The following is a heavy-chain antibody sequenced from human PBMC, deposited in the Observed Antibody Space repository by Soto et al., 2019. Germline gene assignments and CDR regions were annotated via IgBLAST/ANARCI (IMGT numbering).Heavy chain of an antibody. V-gene: IGHV1-18*01. J-gene: IGHJ5*02. CDR2: ISAYNGNT. D-gene: IGHD3-3*01. CDR3: ARSSPGYDFWSGYSNRPVNWFDP. Sequence: EAKRWISAYNGNTNYAQKLQGRVTMTTDTSTSTAYMELRSLRSDDTAVYYCARSSPGYDFWSGYSNRPVNWFDPWGQGTLVTVSS.